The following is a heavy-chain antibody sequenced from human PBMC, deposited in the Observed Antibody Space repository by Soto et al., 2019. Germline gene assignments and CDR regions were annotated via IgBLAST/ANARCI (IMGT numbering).Heavy chain of an antibody. D-gene: IGHD6-13*01. CDR2: ISGSGGST. J-gene: IGHJ5*02. Sequence: GGSLRLSCAASGFTFSSHSMNWVRQAPGKGLEWVSAISGSGGSTYYADSVKGRFTISRDNSKNTLYLQMNSLRAEDTAVYYCANRGNKHSSSWYSGGHWFDPWGQGTLVTVS. CDR3: ANRGNKHSSSWYSGGHWFDP. V-gene: IGHV3-23*01. CDR1: GFTFSSHS.